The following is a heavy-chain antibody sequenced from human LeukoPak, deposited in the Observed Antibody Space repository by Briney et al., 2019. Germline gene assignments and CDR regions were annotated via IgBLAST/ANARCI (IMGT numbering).Heavy chain of an antibody. J-gene: IGHJ6*02. Sequence: GGSLRLSCAASGFTFSNYWMSWVRQAPGKGLEWVAHIKQDGSETYYIESMKGRFTISRDNAKNSLYLQMNSLRAEDTAVYYCARDSHGMDVWGQGTTVTVSS. CDR1: GFTFSNYW. V-gene: IGHV3-7*01. CDR2: IKQDGSET. CDR3: ARDSHGMDV.